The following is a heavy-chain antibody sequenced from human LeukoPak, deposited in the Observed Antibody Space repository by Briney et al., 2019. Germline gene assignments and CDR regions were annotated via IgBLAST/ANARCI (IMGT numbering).Heavy chain of an antibody. D-gene: IGHD2-21*02. CDR2: ISGSGGST. Sequence: GGSLRLSCAASGFTFSSYAMSWVRQAPGKGLEWVSAISGSGGSTYYADSVKGRFTISRDNFKNTLYLQMSSLRAEDTAVYYCAKEGAVVVTAPYDYWGQGTLVTVSS. V-gene: IGHV3-23*01. CDR1: GFTFSSYA. CDR3: AKEGAVVVTAPYDY. J-gene: IGHJ4*02.